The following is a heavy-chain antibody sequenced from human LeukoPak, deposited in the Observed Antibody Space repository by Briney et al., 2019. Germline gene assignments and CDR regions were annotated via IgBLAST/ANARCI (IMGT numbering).Heavy chain of an antibody. Sequence: PSETLSLTCTVSGGSISSSSYFWGWVRQPPGKGLEWIGEISHSGSTNYNPSLKSRVTISVDKSKNHFSLKLSSVTAADTAVYFCARWPMTNLAFDVWGQGTMVTVSS. D-gene: IGHD3-22*01. CDR1: GGSISSSSYF. V-gene: IGHV4-39*07. CDR2: ISHSGST. J-gene: IGHJ3*01. CDR3: ARWPMTNLAFDV.